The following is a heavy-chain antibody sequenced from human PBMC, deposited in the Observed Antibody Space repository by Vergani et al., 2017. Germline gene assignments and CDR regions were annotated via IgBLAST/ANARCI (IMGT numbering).Heavy chain of an antibody. D-gene: IGHD3-22*01. CDR1: GYTFTSYY. J-gene: IGHJ4*02. CDR2: INPGGGRT. V-gene: IGHV1-46*01. CDR3: ARDQRYDSSGYSFDY. Sequence: QVQLVQSGAEVKKPGASVKVSCKASGYTFTSYYMHWVRQAPGQGLEWMGIINPGGGRTSYAQKFQGRVTMTRDTSTSTVYMELSSLRFEETAVYYCARDQRYDSSGYSFDYWGQGTLVTVSA.